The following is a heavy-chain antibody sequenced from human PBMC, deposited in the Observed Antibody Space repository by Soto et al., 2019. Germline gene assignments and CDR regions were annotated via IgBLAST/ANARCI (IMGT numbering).Heavy chain of an antibody. CDR2: IIPIFGTA. V-gene: IGHV1-69*06. J-gene: IGHJ6*02. CDR3: ARGIPTIFGVVNNNYYGMDV. D-gene: IGHD3-3*01. CDR1: GGTFSSYA. Sequence: SVKVSCKASGGTFSSYAISWVRQAPGQGLEWMGGIIPIFGTANYAQKFQGRVTITADKSTSTAYMELSSLRSEDTAVYYCARGIPTIFGVVNNNYYGMDVWGQGTTVTVSS.